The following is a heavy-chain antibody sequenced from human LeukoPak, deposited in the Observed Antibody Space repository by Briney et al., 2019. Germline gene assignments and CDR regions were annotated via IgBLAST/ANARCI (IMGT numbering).Heavy chain of an antibody. V-gene: IGHV1-18*01. CDR3: ARDNLLNYYYVMDV. CDR2: ISAYNGNT. J-gene: IGHJ6*02. Sequence: ASVKVSCKASGYTFSSYGISRGRQAPGQGLEWMGWISAYNGNTNYAQKLQGRVTMTTDTSTSTAYMELRSLRSDDTAVYYCARDNLLNYYYVMDVWGQGTTVTVSS. CDR1: GYTFSSYG. D-gene: IGHD1-14*01.